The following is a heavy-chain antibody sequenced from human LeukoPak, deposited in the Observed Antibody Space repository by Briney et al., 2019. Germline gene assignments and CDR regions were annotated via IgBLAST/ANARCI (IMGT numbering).Heavy chain of an antibody. CDR1: GGSFSGYY. V-gene: IGHV4-34*01. CDR2: INHSGSI. CDR3: ATIAVTRGLPYFDY. D-gene: IGHD6-19*01. J-gene: IGHJ4*02. Sequence: SETLSFTCGVYGGSFSGYYWSWIRQPPGKGLEWIGEINHSGSINYNPSLKSRVTISVDTSKNQFSLRLSSVTAADTAVYYCATIAVTRGLPYFDYWGQGVMVTVSS.